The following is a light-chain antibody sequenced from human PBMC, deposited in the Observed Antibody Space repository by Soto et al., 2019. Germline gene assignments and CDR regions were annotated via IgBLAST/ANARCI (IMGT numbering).Light chain of an antibody. Sequence: AIRMTQSPSSLSASTGDRVTITRRASRGISSYLAWYQQKPGKAPKLLIYAASTLQSGVPSRFSGSGSGTDFTLTISCQQSEDFATYYCQQYYSYPYTFGQGTKLEIK. V-gene: IGKV1-8*01. CDR1: RGISSY. CDR2: AAS. CDR3: QQYYSYPYT. J-gene: IGKJ2*01.